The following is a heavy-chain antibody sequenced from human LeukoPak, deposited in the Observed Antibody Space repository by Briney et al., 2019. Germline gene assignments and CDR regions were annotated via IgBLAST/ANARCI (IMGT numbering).Heavy chain of an antibody. V-gene: IGHV3-23*01. CDR1: GFTFSNYA. CDR3: AREPLFYGNDY. Sequence: PGGSLRLSCVASGFTFSNYAMSWVRQAPGKGLEWVSVISGSGGGTYYADSVKGRFTISRDNSKNTLYLQMDTLRAEDTAVYYCAREPLFYGNDYWGQGTLVTVSS. J-gene: IGHJ4*02. D-gene: IGHD2/OR15-2a*01. CDR2: ISGSGGGT.